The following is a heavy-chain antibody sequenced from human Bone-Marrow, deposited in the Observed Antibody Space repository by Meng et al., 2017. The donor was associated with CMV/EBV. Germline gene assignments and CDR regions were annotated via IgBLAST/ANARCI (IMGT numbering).Heavy chain of an antibody. CDR3: APLTSIAAAGNWFDP. D-gene: IGHD6-13*01. Sequence: SETLSLTCTVSGGSISSSSYYWGWIRQPPGKGLEWIGSIYYSGSTYYNPSLKGRVTISVDTSKNQFSLKLSSVTAADTAVYYCAPLTSIAAAGNWFDPWGQGTLVTVPS. V-gene: IGHV4-39*01. CDR1: GGSISSSSYY. CDR2: IYYSGST. J-gene: IGHJ5*02.